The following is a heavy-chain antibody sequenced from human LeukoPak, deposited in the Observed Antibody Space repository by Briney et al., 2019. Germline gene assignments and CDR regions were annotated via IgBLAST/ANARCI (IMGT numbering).Heavy chain of an antibody. CDR2: FSGSGGST. J-gene: IGHJ4*02. D-gene: IGHD3-3*01. V-gene: IGHV3-23*01. CDR1: GFIFSNYA. Sequence: GGSLRLSCAASGFIFSNYAMSWVRQAPGKGLQWVSAFSGSGGSTYYADSVKGRFTISRDNSRNTLYLQMNSLRAEDTAVYYCAKIPQVSIFGVPNFDDWGRGTLVTVSS. CDR3: AKIPQVSIFGVPNFDD.